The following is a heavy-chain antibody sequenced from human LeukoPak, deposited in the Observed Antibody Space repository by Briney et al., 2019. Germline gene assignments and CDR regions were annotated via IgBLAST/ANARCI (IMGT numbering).Heavy chain of an antibody. CDR1: GGTFSSYA. V-gene: IGHV1-69*05. D-gene: IGHD3-22*01. CDR2: IIPIFGTA. J-gene: IGHJ4*02. CDR3: ARWQGNDNDSSGGGLDY. Sequence: SVKVSCKASGGTFSSYAISWVRQAPGQGLEWMGGIIPIFGTANYAQKFQGRVTITTDESTSTAYMELSSLRPEDTAVYYCARWQGNDNDSSGGGLDYWGQGTLVTVSS.